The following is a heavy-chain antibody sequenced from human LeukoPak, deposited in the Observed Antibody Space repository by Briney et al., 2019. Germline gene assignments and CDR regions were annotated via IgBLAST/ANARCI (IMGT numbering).Heavy chain of an antibody. CDR2: IYYSGST. CDR3: ARDPGRYFDWLPASQYGMDV. V-gene: IGHV4-59*01. D-gene: IGHD3-9*01. CDR1: GGSISSYY. Sequence: PSETLSHTCTVSGGSISSYYWSWIRQPPGKGLEWIGYIYYSGSTNYNPSLKSRVTISVDTSKNQFSLKLSSVTAADTAVYYCARDPGRYFDWLPASQYGMDVWGKGTTVTVSS. J-gene: IGHJ6*04.